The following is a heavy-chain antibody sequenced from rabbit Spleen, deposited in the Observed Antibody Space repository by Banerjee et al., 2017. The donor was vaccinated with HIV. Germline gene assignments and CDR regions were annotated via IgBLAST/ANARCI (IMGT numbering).Heavy chain of an antibody. D-gene: IGHD2-1*01. CDR2: INVGGGGAT. CDR3: ARGDRVYDHVDL. CDR1: GFSFSDRDV. J-gene: IGHJ4*01. Sequence: QEQLVESGGGLVKPEGSLTLTCKASGFSFSDRDVMCWVRQAPGKGLQWIACINVGGGGATYHASWAKGRFTISKTSSTTVTLQMTSLTAADTATYFCARGDRVYDHVDLWGPGTLVTVS. V-gene: IGHV1S45*01.